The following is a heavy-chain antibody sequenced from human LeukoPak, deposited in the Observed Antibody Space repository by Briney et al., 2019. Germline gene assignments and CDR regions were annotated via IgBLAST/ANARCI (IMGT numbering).Heavy chain of an antibody. CDR3: ATLRGYSYGYGDY. Sequence: GGSLRLSCAASGFTLSSYSMSWVREAPGKGREWGSYIISSSNTIDYADSGKGRFTIARDNAKNSLYLQIVSLRAEDTSVYACATLRGYSYGYGDYWGQGTLVTVSS. J-gene: IGHJ4*02. V-gene: IGHV3-48*04. CDR2: IISSSNTI. D-gene: IGHD5-18*01. CDR1: GFTLSSYS.